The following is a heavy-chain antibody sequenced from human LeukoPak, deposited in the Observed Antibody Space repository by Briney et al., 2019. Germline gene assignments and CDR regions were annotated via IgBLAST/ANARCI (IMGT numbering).Heavy chain of an antibody. V-gene: IGHV1-69*01. CDR1: GGTFSSYA. J-gene: IGHJ6*03. CDR2: IIPIFGTA. Sequence: SVKVSCKASGGTFSSYAISWVRQGPGQGLEWMGGIIPIFGTANYAQKFQGRVTITADESTSTAYMELSSLRSEDTAVYYCARDRYYYYYMDVWGKGTTVTISS. CDR3: ARDRYYYYYMDV.